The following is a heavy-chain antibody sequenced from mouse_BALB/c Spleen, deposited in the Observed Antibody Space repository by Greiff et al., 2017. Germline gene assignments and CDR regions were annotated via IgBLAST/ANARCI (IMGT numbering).Heavy chain of an antibody. J-gene: IGHJ4*01. CDR3: ARHRTTVVATDAMDY. CDR2: ISSGGSYT. V-gene: IGHV5-6*02. D-gene: IGHD1-1*01. Sequence: DVKLVESGGDLVKPGGSLKLSCAASGFTFSSYGMSWVRQTPDKRLEWVATISSGGSYTYYPDSVKGRFTISRDNAKNTLYLQMSSLKSEDTAMYYCARHRTTVVATDAMDYWGQGTSVTVSS. CDR1: GFTFSSYG.